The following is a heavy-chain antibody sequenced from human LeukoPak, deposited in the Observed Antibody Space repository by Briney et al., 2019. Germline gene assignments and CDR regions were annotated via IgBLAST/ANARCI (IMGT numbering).Heavy chain of an antibody. D-gene: IGHD3-22*01. Sequence: PGGSLRLSCAASGFTFSSYGMSWVRQAPGKGLEWVANIKQDGSEKYYVGSVKGRFTISRDNAKNSLYLQMNSLRAEDTAVYYCASEDSSGYYLIWGQGTMVTVSS. CDR2: IKQDGSEK. V-gene: IGHV3-7*01. CDR1: GFTFSSYG. CDR3: ASEDSSGYYLI. J-gene: IGHJ3*02.